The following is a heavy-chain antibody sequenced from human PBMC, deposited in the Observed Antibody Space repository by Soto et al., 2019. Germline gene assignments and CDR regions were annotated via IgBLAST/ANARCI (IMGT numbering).Heavy chain of an antibody. CDR3: AKGGYSNYVGSIY. D-gene: IGHD4-4*01. CDR1: GFTFSSYA. J-gene: IGHJ4*02. Sequence: EVQLLESGGGLVQPGGSLRLSCAASGFTFSSYAMSWVRQAPGKGLEWVSAISGSGGSTYYADSVKGRFTISIDNSKNTLYLQMNSLRAEDTAVYYCAKGGYSNYVGSIYWGQGTLVTVSS. CDR2: ISGSGGST. V-gene: IGHV3-23*01.